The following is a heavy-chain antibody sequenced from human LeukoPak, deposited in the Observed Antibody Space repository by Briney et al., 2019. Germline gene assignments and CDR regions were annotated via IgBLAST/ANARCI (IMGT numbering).Heavy chain of an antibody. V-gene: IGHV3-74*01. Sequence: GGSLRLSCAASGFILSTYWMHWVRQVPGKGLLWVSRINGDGKDTPYADSVKGRFTISRENAKNMLYLQMNSLRVEDTGVYYCARGSSSGWPDYFDHWGQGALVTVSS. CDR2: INGDGKDT. CDR1: GFILSTYW. J-gene: IGHJ4*02. CDR3: ARGSSSGWPDYFDH. D-gene: IGHD6-19*01.